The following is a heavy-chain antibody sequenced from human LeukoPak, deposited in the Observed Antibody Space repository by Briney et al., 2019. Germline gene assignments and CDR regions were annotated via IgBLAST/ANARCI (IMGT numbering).Heavy chain of an antibody. D-gene: IGHD4-23*01. CDR3: ARDPNSAL. CDR1: GASISTSY. CDR2: LSPSGST. J-gene: IGHJ4*02. Sequence: PSETLSLTCTVSGASISTSYWSWIRQLAGKGLEWIGRLSPSGSTNYNPSLKSRVTMSVDTSKNQFSLELRSVTAADTAVYYCARDPNSALWGQGTLVTVAS. V-gene: IGHV4-4*07.